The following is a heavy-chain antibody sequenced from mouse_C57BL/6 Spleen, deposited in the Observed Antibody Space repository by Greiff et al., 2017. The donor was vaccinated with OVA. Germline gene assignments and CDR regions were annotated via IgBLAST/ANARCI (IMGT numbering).Heavy chain of an antibody. Sequence: VQLKQSGAELVRPGASVTLSCKASGYTFTDYEMHWVKQTPVHGLEWIGAIDPETGGTAYNQKFKGKAILTADKSSSTAYMELRSLTSEDSAVYYCTRWLLLYYFDYWGQGTTLTVSS. CDR3: TRWLLLYYFDY. CDR2: IDPETGGT. CDR1: GYTFTDYE. D-gene: IGHD2-3*01. V-gene: IGHV1-15*01. J-gene: IGHJ2*01.